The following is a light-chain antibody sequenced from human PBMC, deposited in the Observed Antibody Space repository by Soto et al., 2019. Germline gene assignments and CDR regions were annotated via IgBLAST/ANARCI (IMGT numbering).Light chain of an antibody. CDR1: QGISYY. Sequence: DIQMTQSPPSLSASVGDSVTITCRASQGISYYLAWYQQRPRKVPKLLVYAASTLQSGVPTRFIGGGSGTDFSLTINSLQPEDFGTYYCQNYKSAPFTFGPGTKVDL. V-gene: IGKV1-27*01. CDR3: QNYKSAPFT. J-gene: IGKJ3*01. CDR2: AAS.